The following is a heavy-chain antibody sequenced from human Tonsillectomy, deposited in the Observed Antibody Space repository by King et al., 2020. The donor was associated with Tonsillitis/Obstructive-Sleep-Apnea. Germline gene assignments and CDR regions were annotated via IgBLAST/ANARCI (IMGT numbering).Heavy chain of an antibody. CDR1: GGTFSSYV. CDR2: IIPIFGTA. J-gene: IGHJ3*02. D-gene: IGHD2-2*01. CDR3: ARFSIGIVVVPGVRLGFDI. V-gene: IGHV1-69*01. Sequence: QLVQSGAEVKKPGSSVKVSCKASGGTFSSYVISWVRQAPGQGLEWMGGIIPIFGTANYAQKFQGRVTITADESTSTAYMELSSLRFEDTAVYYCARFSIGIVVVPGVRLGFDIWGQGTMVTVSS.